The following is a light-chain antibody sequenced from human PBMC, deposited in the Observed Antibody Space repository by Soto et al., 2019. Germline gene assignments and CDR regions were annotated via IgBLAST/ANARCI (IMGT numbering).Light chain of an antibody. V-gene: IGKV1-39*01. CDR1: QFISTY. J-gene: IGKJ5*01. CDR3: QQSYSTPIT. Sequence: DIQMTQSPSSLSASVGDTVTITCRPSQFISTYLNCYQQKPGKAPNLLIYTTSSLHSGVPSRFSGSGSGTDFTLTISSLQPEDFATYYRQQSYSTPITFGQGTRLEIK. CDR2: TTS.